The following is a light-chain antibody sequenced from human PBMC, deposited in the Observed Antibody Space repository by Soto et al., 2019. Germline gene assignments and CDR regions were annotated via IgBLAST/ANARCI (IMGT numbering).Light chain of an antibody. CDR2: AAS. J-gene: IGKJ5*01. V-gene: IGKV1-9*01. CDR3: QRRERCPLM. Sequence: DIQLTQSPSFLSASVGDRVTITCRASQDINTYLAWYQQKPRKAPKRLIFAASTLQNGVPSRFRGSGSGTEFTVTITSLQPEDFATYYCQRRERCPLMFGQGTRLEIK. CDR1: QDINTY.